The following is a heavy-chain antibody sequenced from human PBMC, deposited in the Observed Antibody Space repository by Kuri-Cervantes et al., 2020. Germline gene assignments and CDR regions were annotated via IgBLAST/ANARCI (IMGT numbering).Heavy chain of an antibody. CDR2: ISYDGSNK. CDR1: GFTFSSYG. CDR3: AKEDEVRGHFMVRGWDYYYGMDV. J-gene: IGHJ6*02. Sequence: GESLKISCAASGFTFSSYGMHWVRQAPGKGLERVAVISYDGSNKYYADSVKGRFTISRDNSKNTLYPQMNSLRAEDTALYYCAKEDEVRGHFMVRGWDYYYGMDVWGQGTTVTVSS. D-gene: IGHD3-10*01. V-gene: IGHV3-30*18.